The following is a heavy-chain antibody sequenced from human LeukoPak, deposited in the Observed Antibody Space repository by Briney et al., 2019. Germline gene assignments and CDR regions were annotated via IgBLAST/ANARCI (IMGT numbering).Heavy chain of an antibody. CDR3: ARGPFDGPHYYYYMDV. V-gene: IGHV4-61*01. Sequence: PLETLSLTCTISGYSISSGYYWGWIRQPPGKGLEWIGYIYYSGSTNYNPSLKSRVTISVDTSKNQFSLKLSSVTAADTAVYYCARGPFDGPHYYYYMDVWGKGTTVTVSS. D-gene: IGHD4-17*01. CDR1: GYSISSGYY. CDR2: IYYSGST. J-gene: IGHJ6*03.